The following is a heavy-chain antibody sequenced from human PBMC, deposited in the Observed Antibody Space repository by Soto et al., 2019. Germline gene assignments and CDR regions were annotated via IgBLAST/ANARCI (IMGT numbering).Heavy chain of an antibody. Sequence: ASVKVSCKASGYTFTSYYMHWVRQAPGQGLEWMGIINPSGGSTSYAQKFQGRVTMTRDTSTSTVYMELSSLRSEDTAVYYCARDIGGRYCSEGSCHGPTDFAYWGQGTLVTVSS. CDR3: ARDIGGRYCSEGSCHGPTDFAY. CDR2: INPSGGST. J-gene: IGHJ4*02. V-gene: IGHV1-46*03. D-gene: IGHD2-15*01. CDR1: GYTFTSYY.